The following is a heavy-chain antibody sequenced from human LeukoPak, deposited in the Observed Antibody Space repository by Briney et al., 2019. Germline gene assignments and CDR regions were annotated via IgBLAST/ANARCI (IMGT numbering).Heavy chain of an antibody. V-gene: IGHV1-8*02. J-gene: IGHJ4*02. CDR3: ARWTITYLDY. Sequence: ASVKVSCKASGYTFTSYDINWVRQATGQGLEWMGWMNPNSGNTGYAQKFQGRVTMTRDTSTSTVYMELSSLRSEDTAVYYCARWTITYLDYWGQGTLVTVSS. CDR1: GYTFTSYD. CDR2: MNPNSGNT. D-gene: IGHD1-14*01.